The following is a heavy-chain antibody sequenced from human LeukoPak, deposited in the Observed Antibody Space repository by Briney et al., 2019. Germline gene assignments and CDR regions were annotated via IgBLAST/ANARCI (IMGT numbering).Heavy chain of an antibody. Sequence: GGPLRLSCAASGFTFSDYAMNWVRQARGKGLEWVSTISQGTYYVDSVKGRFTISRDNSKNTLYLQMHSLRAGDTAVYYCASSWTIAVAGRKYYFQYWGQGTLVTVSS. D-gene: IGHD6-19*01. CDR1: GFTFSDYA. J-gene: IGHJ4*02. CDR3: ASSWTIAVAGRKYYFQY. V-gene: IGHV3-23*01. CDR2: ISQGT.